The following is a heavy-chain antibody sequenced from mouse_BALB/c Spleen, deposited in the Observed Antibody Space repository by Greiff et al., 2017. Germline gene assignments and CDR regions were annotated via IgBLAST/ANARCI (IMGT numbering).Heavy chain of an antibody. Sequence: VQLQESGPELVKPGASVKISCKASGYTFTDYYINWVKQKPGQGLEWIGWIYPGSGNTKYNEKFKGKATLTVDTSSSTAYMQLSSLTSEDTAVYFCAKDADYSLSSYYYAMDDWGQGTSVTVSS. CDR2: IYPGSGNT. D-gene: IGHD6-5*01. CDR1: GYTFTDYY. J-gene: IGHJ4*01. CDR3: AKDADYSLSSYYYAMDD. V-gene: IGHV1-84*02.